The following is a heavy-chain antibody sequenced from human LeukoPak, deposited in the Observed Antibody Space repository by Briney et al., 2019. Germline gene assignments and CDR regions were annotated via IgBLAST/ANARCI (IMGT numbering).Heavy chain of an antibody. CDR1: GVSINGPY. J-gene: IGHJ3*02. V-gene: IGHV4-4*07. Sequence: SETLSLTCIVSGVSINGPYWAWIRQPAGKGLEWIGHIYDSGINYYNPSLKSRVTMSVDTSTNQFYLKLTSVTAADTALYYCARRWTGENAFDIWGHGTLVTVSS. D-gene: IGHD3/OR15-3a*01. CDR3: ARRWTGENAFDI. CDR2: IYDSGIN.